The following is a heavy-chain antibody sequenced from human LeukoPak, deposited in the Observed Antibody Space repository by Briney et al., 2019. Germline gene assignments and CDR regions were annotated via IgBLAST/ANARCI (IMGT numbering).Heavy chain of an antibody. Sequence: GGSLRLSCAASGFTFSSYSMNWVRHAPGKGLVWVSRINTDGNTTSYADSVKGRFTISRDNAKNTLYLQMNSLRAEETAVYYCARDLGVAALDNWGQGTLVTVSS. J-gene: IGHJ4*02. CDR1: GFTFSSYS. D-gene: IGHD6-19*01. CDR3: ARDLGVAALDN. V-gene: IGHV3-74*01. CDR2: INTDGNTT.